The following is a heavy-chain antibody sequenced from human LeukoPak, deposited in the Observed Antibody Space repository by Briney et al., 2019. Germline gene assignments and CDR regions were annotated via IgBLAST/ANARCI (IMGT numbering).Heavy chain of an antibody. CDR2: INPSGGST. V-gene: IGHV1-46*01. J-gene: IGHJ4*02. D-gene: IGHD3-10*01. CDR3: ARGPSLGLDLWFGLEGY. Sequence: GASVKVSCTASGYTFTSYYMHGVRQAPGQGLEWMGVINPSGGSTSYAQKFQGRVTMTRDTSTSTVYMEVSSLRSEDTAVYYCARGPSLGLDLWFGLEGYWGQATLVTVSS. CDR1: GYTFTSYY.